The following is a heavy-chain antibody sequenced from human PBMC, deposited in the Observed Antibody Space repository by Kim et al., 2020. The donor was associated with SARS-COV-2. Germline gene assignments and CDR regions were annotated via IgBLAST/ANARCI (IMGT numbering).Heavy chain of an antibody. CDR2: ISSSSSTI. CDR3: ARVSGIAARPYYYGMDV. D-gene: IGHD6-6*01. V-gene: IGHV3-48*02. Sequence: GGSLRLSCAASGFTFSSYSMNWVRQAPGKGLEWVSYISSSSSTIYYADSVKGRFTISRDNAKNSLYLQMNSLRDEDTAVYYCARVSGIAARPYYYGMDVWGQGTTVTASS. J-gene: IGHJ6*02. CDR1: GFTFSSYS.